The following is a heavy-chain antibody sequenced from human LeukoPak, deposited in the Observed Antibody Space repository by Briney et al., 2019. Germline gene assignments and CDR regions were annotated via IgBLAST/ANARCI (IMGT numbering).Heavy chain of an antibody. V-gene: IGHV4-38-2*02. CDR1: GYSISSGYY. J-gene: IGHJ4*02. Sequence: SETLSLTCTVSGYSISSGYYWGWIRQAPEKGLEWIGEINHGGSTNYNPSLKSRVTISVDTSKNQFSLKLSSVTAADTAVYYCARVGTRAYSSGWFYSYWGQGTLVTVSS. CDR2: INHGGST. CDR3: ARVGTRAYSSGWFYSY. D-gene: IGHD6-19*01.